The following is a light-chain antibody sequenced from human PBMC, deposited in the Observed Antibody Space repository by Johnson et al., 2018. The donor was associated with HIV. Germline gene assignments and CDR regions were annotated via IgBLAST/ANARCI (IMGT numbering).Light chain of an antibody. V-gene: IGLV1-44*01. CDR3: AAWDDSLNGYV. Sequence: QSVLTQPPSASGPPGQRVTISCSGSTSNIANNTVNWYQHLPGTAPKLLMYRNVQRPSGIPDRFTGSKSGTSASLAISGLQGEDEAEYYCAAWDDSLNGYVFGTGTKFTVL. J-gene: IGLJ1*01. CDR1: TSNIANNT. CDR2: RNV.